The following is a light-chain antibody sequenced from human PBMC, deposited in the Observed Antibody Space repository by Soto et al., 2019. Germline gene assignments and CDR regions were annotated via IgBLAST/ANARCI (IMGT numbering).Light chain of an antibody. CDR1: SGHSSYI. Sequence: QAVVTQSSSASASLGSSVKLTCTLSSGHSSYIIAWHQQQPGKAPRYLMKLERSGSYNKGSGVPDRFSGSSSGADRYLTISNLQFEDEADYYCETWDINTHVVFGGGTKVTVL. CDR2: LERSGSY. V-gene: IGLV4-60*02. CDR3: ETWDINTHVV. J-gene: IGLJ2*01.